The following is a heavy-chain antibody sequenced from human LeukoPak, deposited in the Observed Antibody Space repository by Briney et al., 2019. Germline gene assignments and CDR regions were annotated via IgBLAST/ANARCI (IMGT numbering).Heavy chain of an antibody. Sequence: GGSLTLSCAASGFTFSNYWTKWVRQAPGKGPEGVASINYDGRGKYFVDSVRDRFTISRDNAKNSLYLQINSLKVEDTAIYYCARDDGDVWGIGTTVTVSS. CDR3: ARDDGDV. J-gene: IGHJ6*03. CDR2: INYDGRGK. CDR1: GFTFSNYW. V-gene: IGHV3-7*01.